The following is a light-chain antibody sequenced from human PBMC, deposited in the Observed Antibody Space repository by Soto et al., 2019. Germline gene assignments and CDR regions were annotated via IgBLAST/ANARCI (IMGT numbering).Light chain of an antibody. V-gene: IGLV2-8*01. J-gene: IGLJ1*01. CDR3: NAQADNGKHV. CDR2: EVS. Sequence: QFALTQAPSESGSPGQSVIISCTGNSNDVGHSSFISWYQQHPGKGPKLIIYEVSKRPSGVPDRFSGSKSGNTASLSVSGLQDEDEADYFCNAQADNGKHVFGTGTKLTVL. CDR1: SNDVGHSSF.